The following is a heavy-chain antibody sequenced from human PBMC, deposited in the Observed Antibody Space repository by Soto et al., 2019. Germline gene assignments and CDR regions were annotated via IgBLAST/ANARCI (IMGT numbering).Heavy chain of an antibody. J-gene: IGHJ6*02. D-gene: IGHD6-13*01. CDR3: AHRLPGPSGYDV. Sequence: QITLKESGPTLVKPTQTLTLTCTFSGFSLTSGVVGVGWIRQPPGEALEWLALIYWNDEQYYNTSLRNRLTFTRDTSKIQVVLTITNIDPVDTATYYCAHRLPGPSGYDVWGHGTTVTVSS. CDR1: GFSLTSGVVG. V-gene: IGHV2-5*01. CDR2: IYWNDEQ.